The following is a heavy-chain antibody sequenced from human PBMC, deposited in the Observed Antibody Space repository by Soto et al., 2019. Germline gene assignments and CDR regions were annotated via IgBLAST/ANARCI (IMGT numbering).Heavy chain of an antibody. CDR2: IYYSGST. CDR3: ARESSSTISGVADFYYGMDV. CDR1: GGSISSGDYY. V-gene: IGHV4-30-4*01. D-gene: IGHD3-3*01. Sequence: QVQLQESGPGLVKPSQTLSLTCTVSGGSISSGDYYWSWIRQPPGKGLEWIGYIYYSGSTYYNPSLKSRVTLSVDTSKNQFSLKLSSVTAADTAVYYCARESSSTISGVADFYYGMDVWGQGTTVTVSS. J-gene: IGHJ6*02.